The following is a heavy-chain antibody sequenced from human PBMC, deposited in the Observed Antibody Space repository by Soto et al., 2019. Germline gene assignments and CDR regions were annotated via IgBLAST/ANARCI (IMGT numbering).Heavy chain of an antibody. J-gene: IGHJ4*02. CDR1: GFAFGGFT. V-gene: IGHV3-23*01. CDR2: ISGSAART. CDR3: TRGGVGTTGSCDF. D-gene: IGHD6-13*01. Sequence: VPVLESGGGLVQPGGSLRLSCSVSGFAFGGFTMTWVRQAPGKGLEWVSSISGSAARTYYADSVQGRFTISRDNSKSTLYLQMNSLRVEDTAVYYCTRGGVGTTGSCDFWGQGTLVAVSS.